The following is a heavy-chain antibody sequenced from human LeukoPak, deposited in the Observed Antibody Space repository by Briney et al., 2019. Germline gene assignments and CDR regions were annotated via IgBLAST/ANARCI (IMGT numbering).Heavy chain of an antibody. J-gene: IGHJ4*02. CDR3: AKGKLGYYYGDYDGY. V-gene: IGHV3-48*02. CDR1: GFTFSRYD. CDR2: ISTTSSTK. Sequence: PGGSLRLSCAASGFTFSRYDMNWVRQAPGKGLEWVSYISTTSSTKYYADSVKGRFTISRDNAKNSLYLQMNGLRDEDTAVYYCAKGKLGYYYGDYDGYWGQGTLVTVSS. D-gene: IGHD4-17*01.